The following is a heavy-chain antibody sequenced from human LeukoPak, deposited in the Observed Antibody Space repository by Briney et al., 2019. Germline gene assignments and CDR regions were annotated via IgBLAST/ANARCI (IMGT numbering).Heavy chain of an antibody. CDR3: AKDHLGLIAAASFDY. CDR1: GFTFSSYA. J-gene: IGHJ4*02. CDR2: ISGSGGST. Sequence: PGGSLRLSCAASGFTFSSYAMSWVRQAPGKGLEWVSAISGSGGSTYYADSVKGRFTISRDNSKNTLYLQMNSLRAEDTAVYYCAKDHLGLIAAASFDYWGQGTLVTVPS. D-gene: IGHD6-13*01. V-gene: IGHV3-23*01.